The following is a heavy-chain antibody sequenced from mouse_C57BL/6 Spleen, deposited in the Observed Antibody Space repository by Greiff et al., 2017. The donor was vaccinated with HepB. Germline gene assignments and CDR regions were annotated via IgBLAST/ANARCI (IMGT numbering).Heavy chain of an antibody. Sequence: EVQLQQSGPELVKPGASVKIPCKASGYTFTDYNMVWVKQSHGKSLEWIGDINPNNGGTIYNQKFKGKATLTVDKSSSTAYMELRSLTSEDTAVYYCARRDYDYGGYFDVWGTGTTVTVSS. V-gene: IGHV1-18*01. D-gene: IGHD2-4*01. CDR1: GYTFTDYN. CDR2: INPNNGGT. CDR3: ARRDYDYGGYFDV. J-gene: IGHJ1*03.